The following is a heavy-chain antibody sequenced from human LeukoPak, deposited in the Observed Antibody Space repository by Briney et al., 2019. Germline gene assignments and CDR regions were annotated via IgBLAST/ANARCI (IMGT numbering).Heavy chain of an antibody. Sequence: PSETLSLTCTVSGGSISSYYWSWIRQPPGKGLEWIGYIYYSGSTNYNPSLKSRVTISVDTSKNQFSLKLSSVTAADTAVYYCASQFTGSGSWAFDYWGQGTLVTVSS. D-gene: IGHD1-26*01. J-gene: IGHJ4*02. CDR3: ASQFTGSGSWAFDY. CDR2: IYYSGST. V-gene: IGHV4-59*08. CDR1: GGSISSYY.